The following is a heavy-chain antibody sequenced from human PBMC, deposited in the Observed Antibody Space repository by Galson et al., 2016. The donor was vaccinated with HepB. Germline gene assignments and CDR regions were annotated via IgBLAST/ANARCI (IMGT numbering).Heavy chain of an antibody. J-gene: IGHJ4*02. V-gene: IGHV3-30*03. CDR1: GLAFKSYG. CDR2: ISYDGSSK. Sequence: SLRLSCAVSGLAFKSYGMHWVRQAPGKGLEWVAVISYDGSSKYYADSVKGRFTISKDNSKNTLYLQMSSLRREDTAVYYCAYPLTYNGYDYGAFDYWGQGTLVTVSS. D-gene: IGHD5-12*01. CDR3: AYPLTYNGYDYGAFDY.